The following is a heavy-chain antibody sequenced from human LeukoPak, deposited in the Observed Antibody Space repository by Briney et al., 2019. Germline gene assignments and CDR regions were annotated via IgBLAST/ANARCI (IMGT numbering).Heavy chain of an antibody. CDR1: GHTFTGYY. V-gene: IGHV1-2*02. CDR2: INPNSGGT. CDR3: TTEGYCSSTTCSSFDY. J-gene: IGHJ4*02. D-gene: IGHD2-2*01. Sequence: ASVKVSCKASGHTFTGYYMHWVRQAPGQGLGWLGWINPNSGGTNYAQTFQRRVTMTRDTSISTTSLELSRLRAYDTAIYSCTTEGYCSSTTCSSFDYWDQGTLVTVSA.